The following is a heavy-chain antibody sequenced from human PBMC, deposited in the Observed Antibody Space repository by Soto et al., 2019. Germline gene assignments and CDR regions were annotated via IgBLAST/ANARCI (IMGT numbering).Heavy chain of an antibody. CDR3: ASADYGDSHFFYYGMDV. J-gene: IGHJ6*02. CDR2: ISAYNGNT. V-gene: IGHV1-18*04. CDR1: GYTFTSYG. Sequence: ASGKVSCKASGYTFTSYGISWVRQAPGQGLEWMGCISAYNGNTNYAQKLQGRVTMTTDTSTSTAYMELRSLRSDDTAVYYCASADYGDSHFFYYGMDVWGQGTTVTVSS. D-gene: IGHD4-17*01.